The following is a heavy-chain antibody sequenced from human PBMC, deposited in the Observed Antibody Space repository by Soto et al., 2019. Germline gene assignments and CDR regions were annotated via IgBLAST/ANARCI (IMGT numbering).Heavy chain of an antibody. CDR3: ARDPERFFNYGMDV. CDR1: AYTFTSYG. CDR2: ISAYNGNT. V-gene: IGHV1-18*01. Sequence: QVQLVQSGAEGKRPGASVKVSCKASAYTFTSYGISWVRQAPGQGLEWMGWISAYNGNTNEAQKFQGRVTMTTHTSTNTAYMELRSLKSDDTAVYYCARDPERFFNYGMDVWGQGTTVTVFS. D-gene: IGHD3-3*01. J-gene: IGHJ6*02.